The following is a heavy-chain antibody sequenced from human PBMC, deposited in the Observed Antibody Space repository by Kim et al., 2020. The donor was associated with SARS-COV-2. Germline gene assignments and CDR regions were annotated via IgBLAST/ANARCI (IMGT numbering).Heavy chain of an antibody. CDR3: ARGGISGYDY. J-gene: IGHJ4*02. CDR2: RT. D-gene: IGHD3-22*01. Sequence: RTYYADSVKGHFTISRDNSKNTLFLQMNNLRAEDTAVYYCARGGISGYDYWGQGTLVTVSS. V-gene: IGHV3-23*01.